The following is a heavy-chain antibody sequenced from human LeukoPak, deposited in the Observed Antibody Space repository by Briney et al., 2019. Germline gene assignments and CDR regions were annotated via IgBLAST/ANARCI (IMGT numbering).Heavy chain of an antibody. CDR3: ANALGGGNTWYYFDC. Sequence: GGSLRLSCAASGFTFSSYAMSWVRQAPGKGLEWVSSLSGSGGSPNYANSVKGRFTISRDNSKNTLYLQINSLRAEDTAVYYCANALGGGNTWYYFDCWGQGTLVTVSS. CDR2: LSGSGGSP. V-gene: IGHV3-23*01. J-gene: IGHJ4*02. CDR1: GFTFSSYA. D-gene: IGHD6-13*01.